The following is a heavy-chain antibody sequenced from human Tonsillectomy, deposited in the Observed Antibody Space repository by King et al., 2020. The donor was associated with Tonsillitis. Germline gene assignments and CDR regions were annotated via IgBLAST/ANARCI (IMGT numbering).Heavy chain of an antibody. Sequence: VQLQESGPGLVKPSETLSLTCTVSGGSISSYYWSWIRQPPGKGLEWIGYIYYSGSTSYNPSLKSRVTISVDTSKNHFSLKLSSVTAADTAVYYCARLDSSSWYAFDIWGQGTMVTVSS. CDR1: GGSISSYY. CDR3: ARLDSSSWYAFDI. D-gene: IGHD6-13*01. V-gene: IGHV4-59*01. CDR2: IYYSGST. J-gene: IGHJ3*02.